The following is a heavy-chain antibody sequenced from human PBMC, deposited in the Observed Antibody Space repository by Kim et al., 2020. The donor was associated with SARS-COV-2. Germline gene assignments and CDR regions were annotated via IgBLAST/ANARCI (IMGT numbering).Heavy chain of an antibody. Sequence: GGSLRLSCAASGFTFSSYAMSWVRQAPGKGLEWVSAISGSGGSTYYADSVKGRFTISRDNSKNTLYLQMNSLRAEDTAVYYCAKVAENTIFGVETMDYWGQGTLVTVSS. CDR2: ISGSGGST. CDR3: AKVAENTIFGVETMDY. D-gene: IGHD3-3*01. J-gene: IGHJ4*02. V-gene: IGHV3-23*01. CDR1: GFTFSSYA.